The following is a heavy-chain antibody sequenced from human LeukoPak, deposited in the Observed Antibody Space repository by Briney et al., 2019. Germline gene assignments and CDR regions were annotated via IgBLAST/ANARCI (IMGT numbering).Heavy chain of an antibody. D-gene: IGHD1-1*01. J-gene: IGHJ3*02. CDR2: IYHSGST. CDR3: ARGGTGAFDI. CDR1: GGSISSSNW. V-gene: IGHV4-4*02. Sequence: SETLSLTCAVSGGSISSSNWWSWVRQPPGKGLEWIGEIYHSGSTNYNPSLKSRVTLSVDTSKNQFSLKLSSVTAADTAVYFCARGGTGAFDIWGQGTMVTISS.